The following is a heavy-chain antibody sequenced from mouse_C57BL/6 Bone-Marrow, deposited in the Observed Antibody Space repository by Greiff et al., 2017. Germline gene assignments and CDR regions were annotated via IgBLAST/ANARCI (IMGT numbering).Heavy chain of an antibody. D-gene: IGHD2-4*01. CDR1: GFTFSDYG. J-gene: IGHJ3*01. Sequence: VKVVESGGGLVKPGGSLKLSCAASGFTFSDYGMHWVRQAPEKGLEWVAYISSGSSTIYYADTVKGRFTISRDNAKNTLFLQMTSLRSEDTSMYYCARRNDYGFAYWGQGTLVTGSA. CDR3: ARRNDYGFAY. CDR2: ISSGSSTI. V-gene: IGHV5-17*01.